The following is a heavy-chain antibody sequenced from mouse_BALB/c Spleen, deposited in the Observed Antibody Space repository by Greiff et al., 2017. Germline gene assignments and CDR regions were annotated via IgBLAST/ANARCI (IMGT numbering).Heavy chain of an antibody. Sequence: QVQLQQSGPELVKPGASVRISCKASGYTFTSYYIHWVKQRPGQGLEWIGWIYPGNVNTKYNEKFKGKATLTADKSSSTAYMQLSSLTSEDSAVYFCARSDGYSYAMDYWGQGTSVTVSS. D-gene: IGHD2-3*01. V-gene: IGHV1S56*01. J-gene: IGHJ4*01. CDR3: ARSDGYSYAMDY. CDR1: GYTFTSYY. CDR2: IYPGNVNT.